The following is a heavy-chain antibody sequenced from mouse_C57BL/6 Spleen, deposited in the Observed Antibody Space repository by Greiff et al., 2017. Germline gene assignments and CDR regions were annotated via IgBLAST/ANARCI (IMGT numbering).Heavy chain of an antibody. CDR1: GYTFTSYW. J-gene: IGHJ2*01. CDR3: ANTYYSNSYYFDY. CDR2: IYPGSGST. D-gene: IGHD2-5*01. V-gene: IGHV1-55*01. Sequence: QVQLQQPGAELVKPGASVKMSCKASGYTFTSYWITRVKQRPGQGLEWIGDIYPGSGSTNYNEKFKSKATLTVDTSSSTAYMQLSSLTSEDSAVYYCANTYYSNSYYFDYWGQGTTLTVSS.